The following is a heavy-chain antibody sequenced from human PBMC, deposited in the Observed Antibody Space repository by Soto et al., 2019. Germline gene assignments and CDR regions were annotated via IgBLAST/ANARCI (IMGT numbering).Heavy chain of an antibody. CDR3: ARLMLDRSWYFDWFDP. D-gene: IGHD6-13*01. J-gene: IGHJ5*02. CDR2: INYSGTT. CDR1: GASIKSYY. Sequence: PSETLSLTCTVSGASIKSYYWGWIRQPPGKGLEWIASINYSGTTYYSPSLKSRVAVSIDTSKDQFSLKVSSVTAADTALYFCARLMLDRSWYFDWFDPWGQGTLVTVSS. V-gene: IGHV4-39*01.